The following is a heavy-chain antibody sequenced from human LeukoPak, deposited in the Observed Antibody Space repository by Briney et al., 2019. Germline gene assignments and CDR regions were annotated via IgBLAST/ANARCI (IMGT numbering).Heavy chain of an antibody. J-gene: IGHJ4*02. CDR1: GFTVSSNY. CDR3: ARGGMRRPYDC. V-gene: IGHV3-53*01. D-gene: IGHD1-14*01. CDR2: IYDIGNT. Sequence: GGSLRLSCAVSGFTVSSNYVSWVRQAPGKGLEWVSVIYDIGNTYYADSVKGRFTISRDTSKNTVYLQMNSLRAEDTAVYYCARGGMRRPYDCWGQGALVTVSS.